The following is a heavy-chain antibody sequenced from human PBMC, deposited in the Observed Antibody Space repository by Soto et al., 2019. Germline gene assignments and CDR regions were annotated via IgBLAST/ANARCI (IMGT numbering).Heavy chain of an antibody. V-gene: IGHV3-23*01. Sequence: EVQLLTSGGDRVQPGGSLRLSCSGSGFNFNNYAMTWVSQAPGRGLEWVSVFTTSGDTIYADSVKGRFTISRDNSKNTVFLQLTSLRADDTAVYYCVAELRGYCSSTRCYQGDYWGQGTLVTVSS. CDR2: FTTSGDT. D-gene: IGHD2-2*01. CDR3: VAELRGYCSSTRCYQGDY. J-gene: IGHJ4*02. CDR1: GFNFNNYA.